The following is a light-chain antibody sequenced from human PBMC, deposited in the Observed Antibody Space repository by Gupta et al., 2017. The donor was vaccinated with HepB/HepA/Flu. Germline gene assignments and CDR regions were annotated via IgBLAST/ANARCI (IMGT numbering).Light chain of an antibody. CDR2: LNRDGRQ. V-gene: IGLV4-69*01. Sequence: QLVLTQSPSASASLGASVKLTCTLSSGPSSYAIAWHQQQPATGPRYLMQLNRDGRQRKGDVSPARFSGSGSVADRYNTISSLQDEDEADYYGQTWGTGLGVFGGGTKLTVL. CDR3: QTWGTGLGV. J-gene: IGLJ3*02. CDR1: SGPSSYA.